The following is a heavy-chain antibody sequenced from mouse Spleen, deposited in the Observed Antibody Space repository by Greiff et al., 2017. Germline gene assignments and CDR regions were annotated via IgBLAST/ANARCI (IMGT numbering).Heavy chain of an antibody. CDR2: INPSNGGT. CDR3: AKGSMSSGYDWDYFDY. D-gene: IGHD2-2*01. CDR1: GYTFTSYW. Sequence: VQLQQPGTELVKPGASVKLSCKASGYTFTSYWMHWVKQRPGQGLEWIGNINPSNGGTNYNEKFKSKATLTVDKSSSTAYMQLSSLTSEDSAVYYCAKGSMSSGYDWDYFDYWGQGTTLTVSS. J-gene: IGHJ2*01. V-gene: IGHV1-53*01.